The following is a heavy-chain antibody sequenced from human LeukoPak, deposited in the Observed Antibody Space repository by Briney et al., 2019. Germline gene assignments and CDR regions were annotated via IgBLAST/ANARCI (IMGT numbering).Heavy chain of an antibody. V-gene: IGHV4-4*02. CDR2: AHKTGKT. Sequence: SETLSLICALYTVSGRRGNWWGWLRQPPRKGLEWIGEAHKTGKTNYNPSLKTRVTISIDASKNQLSLELTSVTAADAAVYYCARELLGAPTPGAYWGQGTRVTVSS. J-gene: IGHJ4*02. D-gene: IGHD7-27*01. CDR1: TVSGRRGNW. CDR3: ARELLGAPTPGAY.